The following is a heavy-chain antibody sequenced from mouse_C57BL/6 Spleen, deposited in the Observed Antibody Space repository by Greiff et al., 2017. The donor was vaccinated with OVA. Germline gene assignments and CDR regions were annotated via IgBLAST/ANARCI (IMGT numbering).Heavy chain of an antibody. V-gene: IGHV1-50*01. CDR2: IDPSDSYT. CDR3: AREASYGSSSRGFAY. J-gene: IGHJ3*01. Sequence: QVQLQQPGAELVKPGASVKLSCKASGYTFTSYWLQWVKQRPGQGLEWIGEIDPSDSYTNYNQKFKGKATLTVDTSSSTAYMQLSSLTSEDSAVYYCAREASYGSSSRGFAYWGQGTLVTVSA. CDR1: GYTFTSYW. D-gene: IGHD1-1*01.